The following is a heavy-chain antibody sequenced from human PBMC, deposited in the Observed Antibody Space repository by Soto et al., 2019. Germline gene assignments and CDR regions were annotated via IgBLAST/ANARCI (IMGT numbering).Heavy chain of an antibody. J-gene: IGHJ5*02. CDR2: INHSGST. CDR3: ARSGAARPHKNWFDP. V-gene: IGHV4-34*01. CDR1: GGSFSGYY. Sequence: PSETLSLTCAVYGGSFSGYYWSWIRQPPGKGLEWIGEINHSGSTNYNPSLKSRVTISVDTSKNQFSLKLSSVTAADTAVYYCARSGAARPHKNWFDPWGQGTLVTVSS. D-gene: IGHD6-6*01.